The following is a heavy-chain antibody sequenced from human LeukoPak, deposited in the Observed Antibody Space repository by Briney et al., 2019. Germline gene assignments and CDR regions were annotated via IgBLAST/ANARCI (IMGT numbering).Heavy chain of an antibody. D-gene: IGHD6-13*01. J-gene: IGHJ4*02. CDR1: GYTFTSYY. CDR3: ARAPPQQPTEYYFDY. V-gene: IGHV1-46*01. Sequence: ASVKVSCKASGYTFTSYYMHWVRQAPGQGLEWMGIINPSGGSTSYAQKFQGRVTMTRDTSTSTVYMELSSLRSEDTAVYYCARAPPQQPTEYYFDYWGQGTLVTVSS. CDR2: INPSGGST.